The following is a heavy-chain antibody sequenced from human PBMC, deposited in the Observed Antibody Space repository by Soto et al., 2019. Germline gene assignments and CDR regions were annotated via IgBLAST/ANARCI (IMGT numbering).Heavy chain of an antibody. CDR3: ARGSMLXNCYDSSGYYLFNYGMDV. Sequence: ASVKVSCKASGYTFTGYYMHWVRQAPGQGLEWMGWINPNSGGTNYAQKFQGWVTMTRDTSISTAYMELSRLRSDDTAVYYCARGSMLXNCYDSSGYYLFNYGMDVWGQGTTVTSP. V-gene: IGHV1-2*04. CDR1: GYTFTGYY. D-gene: IGHD3-22*01. J-gene: IGHJ6*02. CDR2: INPNSGGT.